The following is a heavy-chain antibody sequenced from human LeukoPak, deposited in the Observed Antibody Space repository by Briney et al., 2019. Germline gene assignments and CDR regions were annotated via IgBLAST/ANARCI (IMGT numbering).Heavy chain of an antibody. D-gene: IGHD6-13*01. CDR3: ASSREDYYYYGMDV. CDR2: VSYDGSYK. V-gene: IGHV3-30*03. Sequence: GGSLRLSCAASGFTFNSYGMYWVRQAPGKGLEWVAVVSYDGSYKYYADSVKGRFTISRDYSRNTLYLQMNSPSAEDTAVYYCASSREDYYYYGMDVWGQGTTVTVSS. J-gene: IGHJ6*02. CDR1: GFTFNSYG.